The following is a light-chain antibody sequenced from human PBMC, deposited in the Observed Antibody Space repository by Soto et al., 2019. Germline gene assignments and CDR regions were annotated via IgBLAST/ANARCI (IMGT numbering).Light chain of an antibody. Sequence: EIVLTQSPDTLSLSPGKKATLSCRASQSVRNNYLAWYQQKPGQAPRFLIYDASTRATGVPDRFSGSGSGTDFTLTISRLEPEDFAVYYCQQYGRSPLTFGGGTKVDIK. CDR3: QQYGRSPLT. CDR2: DAS. V-gene: IGKV3-20*01. CDR1: QSVRNNY. J-gene: IGKJ4*01.